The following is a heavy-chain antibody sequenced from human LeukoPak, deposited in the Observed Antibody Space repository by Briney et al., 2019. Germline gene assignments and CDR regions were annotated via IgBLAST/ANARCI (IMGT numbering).Heavy chain of an antibody. CDR2: INAGNGNT. CDR3: ARVADSGYVGYYFDY. D-gene: IGHD5-12*01. Sequence: ASVKVSCKASGYTFTGNAMHWVRQAPGQRLEWMGWINAGNGNTKYSQKFQGRVTITRDTSASTAYMELSSLRSEDTAVYYCARVADSGYVGYYFDYWGQGTLVTVSS. V-gene: IGHV1-3*01. J-gene: IGHJ4*02. CDR1: GYTFTGNA.